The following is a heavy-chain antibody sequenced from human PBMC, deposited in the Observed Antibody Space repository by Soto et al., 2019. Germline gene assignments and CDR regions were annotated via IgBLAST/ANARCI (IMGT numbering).Heavy chain of an antibody. Sequence: SETLSLTCTVSGGSISSGGYYWSWIRQHPGEGLEWIGYIYYSGSTYYNPSLKSRVTISVDTSKNQFSLKLSSVTAADTAVYYCARVGGGRGLYYYYGMDVWGQGTTVTVSS. CDR2: IYYSGST. CDR1: GGSISSGGYY. V-gene: IGHV4-31*03. CDR3: ARVGGGRGLYYYYGMDV. D-gene: IGHD3-16*01. J-gene: IGHJ6*02.